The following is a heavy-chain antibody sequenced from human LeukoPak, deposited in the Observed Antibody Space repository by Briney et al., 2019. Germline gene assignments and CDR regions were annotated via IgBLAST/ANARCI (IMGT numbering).Heavy chain of an antibody. CDR3: ARDPHGGDGYNHFDY. CDR1: GYSFTNYW. CDR2: IYSGGST. Sequence: GESLKISCKGSGYSFTNYWIGWVRQAPGKGLEWVSVIYSGGSTYYADSVKGSFTISRDNSKNTLYLQMNSLRAEATAVYYCARDPHGGDGYNHFDYWGQGTLVTVSS. D-gene: IGHD5-24*01. V-gene: IGHV3-66*01. J-gene: IGHJ4*02.